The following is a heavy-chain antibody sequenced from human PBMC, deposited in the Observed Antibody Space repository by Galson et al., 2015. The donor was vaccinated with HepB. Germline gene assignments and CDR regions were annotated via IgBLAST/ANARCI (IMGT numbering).Heavy chain of an antibody. J-gene: IGHJ4*02. V-gene: IGHV1-3*01. CDR1: GYMFTSYG. D-gene: IGHD6-19*01. CDR3: ARAWLTVADH. Sequence: SVKVSCKASGYMFTSYGMHWVRQAPGQRLEWMGWINAGNGNTKYSQKFQDRVTLTRDTSASTAYMELSSLRSEDTAVYYCARAWLTVADHWGQGTLVTVSS. CDR2: INAGNGNT.